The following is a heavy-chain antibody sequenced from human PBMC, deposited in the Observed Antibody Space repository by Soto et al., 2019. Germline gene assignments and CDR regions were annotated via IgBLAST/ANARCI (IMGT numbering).Heavy chain of an antibody. CDR1: GGTFSSYA. CDR2: IIPIFGTA. V-gene: IGHV1-69*13. D-gene: IGHD3-10*01. J-gene: IGHJ6*02. CDR3: AVGGVYYGSGSYDNDYYCYGMDV. Sequence: SVKVSCKASGGTFSSYAISWVRQAPGQGLEWMGGIIPIFGTANYAQKFQGRVTITADESTSTAYMELSSLRSEDTAVYYCAVGGVYYGSGSYDNDYYCYGMDVWGQGTTVTVSS.